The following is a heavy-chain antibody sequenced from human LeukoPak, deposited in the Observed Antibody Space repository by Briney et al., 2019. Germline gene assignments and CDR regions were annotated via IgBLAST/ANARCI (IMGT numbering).Heavy chain of an antibody. J-gene: IGHJ5*02. CDR3: ARVVNSWFDP. CDR2: IYYSGST. Sequence: SETLSLTCTVSGGSISSYYWSWIRQPPGKGLEWIGYIYYSGSTNYNPSLKSRVTISVDTSKNQFSLKLNSVTAADTAVYYCARVVNSWFDPWGQGTLVTVSS. V-gene: IGHV4-59*01. CDR1: GGSISSYY.